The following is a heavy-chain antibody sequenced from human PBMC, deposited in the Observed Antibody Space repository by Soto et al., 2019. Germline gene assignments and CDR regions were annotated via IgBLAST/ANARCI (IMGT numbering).Heavy chain of an antibody. CDR1: GFTFSSYG. CDR2: ISYDGSNK. D-gene: IGHD6-6*01. CDR3: AKDFLYSSSSLPPYYYMDV. J-gene: IGHJ6*03. Sequence: GGSLRLSCAASGFTFSSYGMHWVRQAPGKGLEWVAVISYDGSNKYYADSVKGRFTISRDNSKNTLYLQMNSLRAEDTAVYYCAKDFLYSSSSLPPYYYMDVWGKGTTVTVSS. V-gene: IGHV3-30*18.